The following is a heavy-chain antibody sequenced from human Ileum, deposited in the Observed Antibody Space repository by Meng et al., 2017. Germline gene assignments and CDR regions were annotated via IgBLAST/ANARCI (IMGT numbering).Heavy chain of an antibody. J-gene: IGHJ4*02. V-gene: IGHV7-4-1*02. CDR3: ATSGGGFDY. CDR2: INTNTGNP. CDR1: RYTFTNYD. Sequence: QVQLVQSGSELKKPGASVKVSCKASRYTFTNYDINWVRQAPGQGLEWMGWINTNTGNPTYAQGFTGRFVFSLDTSVNTVHLQISTLTAEDTAVYYCATSGGGFDYWGQGALVTVSS. D-gene: IGHD1-26*01.